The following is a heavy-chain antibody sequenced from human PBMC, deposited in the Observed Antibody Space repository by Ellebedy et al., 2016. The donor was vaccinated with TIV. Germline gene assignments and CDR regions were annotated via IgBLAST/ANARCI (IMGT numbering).Heavy chain of an antibody. CDR1: AYTLTEFS. CDR2: FDPEDGET. D-gene: IGHD1-14*01. CDR3: ATLQGSNLNLDY. V-gene: IGHV1-24*01. Sequence: ASVKVSCXASAYTLTEFSMHWVRQAPGKGLEWMGGFDPEDGETIYAQKFQGRVTMTEDTSTDTAYMELSSLRSEDTAVYYCATLQGSNLNLDYWGQGTLVTVSS. J-gene: IGHJ4*02.